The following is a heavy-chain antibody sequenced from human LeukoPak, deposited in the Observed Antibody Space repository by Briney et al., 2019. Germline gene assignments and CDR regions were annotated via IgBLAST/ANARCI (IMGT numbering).Heavy chain of an antibody. CDR3: ARDRVVAATPLYYYGMDV. V-gene: IGHV3-66*01. CDR2: IYSGGST. CDR1: GFTVSSNY. Sequence: PGGSLRLSCAASGFTVSSNYMSWVRQAPGKGLEWVSVIYSGGSTYYADSVKGRFTISRDNSKNTLYLQMNSLRAEDTAVYYCARDRVVAATPLYYYGMDVWGQGTTVTVSS. J-gene: IGHJ6*02. D-gene: IGHD2-15*01.